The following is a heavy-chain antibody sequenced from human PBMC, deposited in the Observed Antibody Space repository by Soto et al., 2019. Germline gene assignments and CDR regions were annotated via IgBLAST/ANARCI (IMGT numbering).Heavy chain of an antibody. CDR3: ARARKATYITGGFDP. CDR2: SSYGGIT. V-gene: IGHV4-59*01. D-gene: IGHD3-3*01. J-gene: IGHJ5*02. CDR1: GGSISDYY. Sequence: QVQLQESGPGLVKPSETLSLTCSVSGGSISDYYWSWIRQSPEKGLEYIAYSSYGGITNLNGALTGRVTMSIDTSKNQFSLKATSLAAADTAVYYCARARKATYITGGFDPWGQGTLFTVSS.